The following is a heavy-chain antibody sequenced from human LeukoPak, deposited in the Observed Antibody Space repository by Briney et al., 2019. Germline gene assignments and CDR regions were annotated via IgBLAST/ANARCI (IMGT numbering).Heavy chain of an antibody. CDR2: IWYDGSNK. CDR3: ARDPHELRYFDWLFDY. CDR1: GFTFSSYG. V-gene: IGHV3-33*01. Sequence: GGSLRLSCAASGFTFSSYGMHRVRQTPGKGLEWVAVIWYDGSNKYYADSVKGRFTISRDNSKNTLYLQMNSLRAEDTAVYYCARDPHELRYFDWLFDYWGQGTLVTVSS. D-gene: IGHD3-9*01. J-gene: IGHJ4*02.